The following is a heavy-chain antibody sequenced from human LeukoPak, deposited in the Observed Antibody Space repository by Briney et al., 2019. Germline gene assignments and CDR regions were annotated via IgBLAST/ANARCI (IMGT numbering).Heavy chain of an antibody. CDR3: AKGYYDYVWGSYYFDY. Sequence: GGSLRLSCAASGFHFSSYAMSWVRQAPGKGLEWVSAISGSGGSTYYADSVKGRFTISRDNSRDTLYLQMNSLRAEDTAVYYCAKGYYDYVWGSYYFDYWGQGTLVTVSS. J-gene: IGHJ4*02. CDR1: GFHFSSYA. V-gene: IGHV3-23*01. D-gene: IGHD3-16*01. CDR2: ISGSGGST.